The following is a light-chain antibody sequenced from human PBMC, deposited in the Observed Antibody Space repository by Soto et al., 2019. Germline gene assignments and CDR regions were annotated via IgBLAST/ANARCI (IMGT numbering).Light chain of an antibody. CDR1: QSVSGH. CDR3: HQYHYWWT. CDR2: GAS. J-gene: IGKJ1*01. V-gene: IGKV3-15*01. Sequence: EIGMTQSPATLSVSPGERVTLSFRASQSVSGHLAWYQQKPGQAPRLIISGASTRATGIPARFSGSGSGTEFTLTISSLQSEDFAVYYCHQYHYWWTFGQGTKVDIK.